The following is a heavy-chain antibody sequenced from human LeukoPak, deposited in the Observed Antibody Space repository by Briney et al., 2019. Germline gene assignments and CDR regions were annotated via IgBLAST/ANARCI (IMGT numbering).Heavy chain of an antibody. D-gene: IGHD1-26*01. CDR3: ARMYSGTYGGIDY. CDR2: IYSSGST. V-gene: IGHV4-4*07. Sequence: SEALSLTCTVSGGSISSYYWSWIRQPAGKGLEWIGRIYSSGSTNYNPSLKSRVSLSVDTSRNQFSLKVNSVTAADTAVYYCARMYSGTYGGIDYWGQGTLVTVSS. CDR1: GGSISSYY. J-gene: IGHJ4*02.